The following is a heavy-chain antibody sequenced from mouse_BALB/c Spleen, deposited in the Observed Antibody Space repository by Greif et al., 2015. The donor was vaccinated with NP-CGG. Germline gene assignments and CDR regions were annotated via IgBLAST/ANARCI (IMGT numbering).Heavy chain of an antibody. CDR1: GFNIKDYY. J-gene: IGHJ2*01. CDR2: IDPENGNT. Sequence: VQLQQSGAELVGPGALVKLSCKASGFNIKDYYMHWVKQRPEQGLEWIGWIDPENGNTIYDPKFQGTASITADTSSNRASLQLSSLTSKGTVIYYCARSVSTSDDSYLHYWVQGTTLAVSS. D-gene: IGHD2-4*01. CDR3: ARSVSTSDDSYLHY. V-gene: IGHV14-1*02.